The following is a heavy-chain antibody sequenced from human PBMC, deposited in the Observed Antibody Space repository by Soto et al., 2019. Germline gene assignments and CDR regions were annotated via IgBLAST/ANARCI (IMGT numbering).Heavy chain of an antibody. Sequence: GGSLRLSCAASGFTVSSNYMSWVRQAPGKGLVWVSRINSDGSSTSYADSVKGRFTISRDNAKNTLYLQMNSLRAEDTAVYYCALSHTVTTDYWGQGTLVTVSS. V-gene: IGHV3-74*01. J-gene: IGHJ4*02. CDR3: ALSHTVTTDY. CDR1: GFTVSSNY. CDR2: INSDGSST. D-gene: IGHD4-17*01.